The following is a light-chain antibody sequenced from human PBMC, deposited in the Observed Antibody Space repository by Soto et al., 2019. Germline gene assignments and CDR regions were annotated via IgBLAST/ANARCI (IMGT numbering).Light chain of an antibody. V-gene: IGKV1-5*01. CDR1: QSISGW. J-gene: IGKJ1*01. Sequence: DIQMTQSPSTLSASVGDRATITCRASQSISGWLAWYQQKPGKAPKLLIYDASSLESGVPSSFSGSGSGTEFTLTISSLQADDFATFYCQQYNSYPWTFGQGTKVDI. CDR2: DAS. CDR3: QQYNSYPWT.